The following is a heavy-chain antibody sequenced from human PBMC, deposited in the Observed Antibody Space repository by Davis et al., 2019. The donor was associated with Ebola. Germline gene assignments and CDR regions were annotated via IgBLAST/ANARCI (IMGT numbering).Heavy chain of an antibody. V-gene: IGHV3-74*01. D-gene: IGHD2-2*01. Sequence: GESLKISCAASGFTFSTYYMHWVRQAPGKGLEWVARIKTDGSTTRYADSVKGRFTISRDNTKNTLYLQMNSLRGEDTAVYYCVRDTSHQLPHWLYYFHGMDVWGQGTTVTVSS. CDR2: IKTDGSTT. CDR3: VRDTSHQLPHWLYYFHGMDV. J-gene: IGHJ6*02. CDR1: GFTFSTYY.